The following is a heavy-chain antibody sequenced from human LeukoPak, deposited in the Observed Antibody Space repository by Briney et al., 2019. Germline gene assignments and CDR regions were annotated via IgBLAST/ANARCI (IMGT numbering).Heavy chain of an antibody. V-gene: IGHV4-34*01. CDR1: GGSFGGYY. J-gene: IGHJ6*04. D-gene: IGHD3-9*01. CDR2: INHSGST. Sequence: SETLSLTCAVYGGSFGGYYWSWIRQPPGKGLEWIGEINHSGSTNYNPSLKSRVTISVDTSKNQFSLKLSSVTAADTAVYYCARGGVTISPRYYYGMDVWGKGTTVTVSS. CDR3: ARGGVTISPRYYYGMDV.